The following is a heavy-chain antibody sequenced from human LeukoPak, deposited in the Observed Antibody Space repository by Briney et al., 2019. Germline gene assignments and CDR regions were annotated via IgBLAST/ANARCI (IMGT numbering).Heavy chain of an antibody. CDR3: ARERGEKWRQLRAFDI. Sequence: ASVKVSCKTSGYSFTSYAMNWVRQAPGQGLEWMGRINTNTGNPTYAQGFTGRFVFSLDTSVNTAYLQISSLKAEDTAVYYCARERGEKWRQLRAFDIWGQGTMVTVSS. J-gene: IGHJ3*02. D-gene: IGHD5-18*01. CDR2: INTNTGNP. CDR1: GYSFTSYA. V-gene: IGHV7-4-1*02.